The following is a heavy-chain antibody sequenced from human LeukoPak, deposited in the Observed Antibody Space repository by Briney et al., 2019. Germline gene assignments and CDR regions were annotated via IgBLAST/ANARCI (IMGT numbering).Heavy chain of an antibody. D-gene: IGHD3-10*01. CDR2: IYSGGST. V-gene: IGHV3-66*02. J-gene: IGHJ5*02. CDR1: GFTVSSDY. Sequence: GGSLRLSCAASGFTVSSDYMHWVRQAPGKGLEWVSVIYSGGSTYYADSAKGRFTISRDSSNNTLYLQMSSLRPEDTAVYYCARDQGDYGSGTFDPWGQGTLVTVSS. CDR3: ARDQGDYGSGTFDP.